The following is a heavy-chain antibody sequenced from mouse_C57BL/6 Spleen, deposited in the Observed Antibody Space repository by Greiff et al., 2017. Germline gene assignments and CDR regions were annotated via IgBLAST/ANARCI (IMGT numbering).Heavy chain of an antibody. D-gene: IGHD4-1*01. J-gene: IGHJ2*01. V-gene: IGHV5-4*01. CDR3: ARDQGNWDFSCFDY. CDR1: GFTFSSYA. Sequence: EVKLVESGGGLVKPGGSLKLSCAASGFTFSSYAMSWVRQTPEKRLEWVATISDGGSYTYYPDNVKGRFTISRDNAKNNLYLQMSHLKSEDTAMYYCARDQGNWDFSCFDYWGQGTTLTVSS. CDR2: ISDGGSYT.